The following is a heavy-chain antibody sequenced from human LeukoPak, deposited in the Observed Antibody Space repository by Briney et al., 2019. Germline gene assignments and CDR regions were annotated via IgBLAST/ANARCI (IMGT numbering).Heavy chain of an antibody. V-gene: IGHV4-4*02. CDR3: ARVRITMVRGVIRAYFDY. J-gene: IGHJ4*02. CDR1: GGSISSSNW. Sequence: PSGTLSLTCAVSGGSISSSNWWSWVRQPPGKGLEWIGEIYHSGSTNYNPSLKSRVTISVDTSKNQFSLKLSSVTAADTAVYYCARVRITMVRGVIRAYFDYWGQGTLVTVSS. CDR2: IYHSGST. D-gene: IGHD3-10*01.